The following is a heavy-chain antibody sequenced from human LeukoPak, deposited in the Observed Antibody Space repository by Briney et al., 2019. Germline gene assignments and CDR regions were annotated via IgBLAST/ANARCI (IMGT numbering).Heavy chain of an antibody. Sequence: SETLSLTCTVSGASVSAYYWTWIRQPPGKRLEWLGYIHDSGSANYNPSLNSRLTMSLGASKNQFSLKLSSVSAADTAVYYCVQVRLAGLFDPWGQGTLVTVSS. CDR3: VQVRLAGLFDP. V-gene: IGHV4-59*02. D-gene: IGHD3-3*02. CDR1: GASVSAYY. CDR2: IHDSGSA. J-gene: IGHJ4*01.